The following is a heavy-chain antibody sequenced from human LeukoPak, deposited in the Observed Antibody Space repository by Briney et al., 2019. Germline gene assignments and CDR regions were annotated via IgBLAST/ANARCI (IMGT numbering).Heavy chain of an antibody. J-gene: IGHJ5*02. D-gene: IGHD2-2*02. Sequence: PGGSLKLSCAASGFTSSTYGMSWVRQAPGKGLEWVSAISGSGGSTYYADSVKGRFTISRDNSKNTLYLQMNSLRAEDTAVYYCAKRPSSRYCSSTSCYMIDPWGQGTLVTVSS. CDR3: AKRPSSRYCSSTSCYMIDP. V-gene: IGHV3-23*01. CDR2: ISGSGGST. CDR1: GFTSSTYG.